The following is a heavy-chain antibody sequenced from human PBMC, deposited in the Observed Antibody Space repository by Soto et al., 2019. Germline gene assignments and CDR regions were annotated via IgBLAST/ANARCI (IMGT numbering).Heavy chain of an antibody. Sequence: EVQLVESGGGLVQPGGSLRLSCAASGFTFSSYSMNWVRQAPGKGLEWVSYISSSSSTIYYADSVKGRFTISRDNAKNSLYLQMNSLRDEDTAVYYCARDPGRGDYVWYYYYYGMDVWGQGTTVTVSS. D-gene: IGHD4-17*01. CDR3: ARDPGRGDYVWYYYYYGMDV. CDR2: ISSSSSTI. V-gene: IGHV3-48*02. J-gene: IGHJ6*02. CDR1: GFTFSSYS.